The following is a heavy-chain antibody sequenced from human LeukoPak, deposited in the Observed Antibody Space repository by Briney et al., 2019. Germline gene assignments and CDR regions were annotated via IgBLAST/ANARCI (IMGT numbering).Heavy chain of an antibody. CDR3: ARRKRATRGYYYGMDV. V-gene: IGHV5-51*01. J-gene: IGHJ6*02. Sequence: GESLKISWKGSGYSFTSYWIGWVRQMPGKGLEWMGMFYPGDSDTRYSPRFQGQVTISADKSISTAYLQWSSLKASDTAMYYCARRKRATRGYYYGMDVWGQGTTVTVSS. CDR1: GYSFTSYW. CDR2: FYPGDSDT.